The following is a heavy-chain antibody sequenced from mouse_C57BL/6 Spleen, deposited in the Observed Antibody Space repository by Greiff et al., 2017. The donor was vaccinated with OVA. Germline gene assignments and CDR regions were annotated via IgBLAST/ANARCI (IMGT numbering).Heavy chain of an antibody. J-gene: IGHJ4*01. CDR3: ARRAHYYGSSSYAMDY. CDR2: ISSGSSTI. CDR1: GFTFSDYG. V-gene: IGHV5-17*01. Sequence: EVKLVESGGGLVKPGGSLKLSCAASGFTFSDYGMHWVRQAPEKGLEWVAYISSGSSTIYYADTVKGRFTISRDNAKNTLFLQMTSLRSEDTAMYYCARRAHYYGSSSYAMDYWGQGTSVTVSS. D-gene: IGHD1-1*01.